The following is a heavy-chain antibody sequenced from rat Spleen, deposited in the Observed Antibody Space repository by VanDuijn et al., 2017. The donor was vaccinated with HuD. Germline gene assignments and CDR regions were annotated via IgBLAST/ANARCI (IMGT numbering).Heavy chain of an antibody. CDR2: INSAGST. V-gene: IGHV3-3*01. CDR3: AMGQLLFDY. D-gene: IGHD1-10*01. CDR1: GYSITSSYR. Sequence: EVQLQESGPGLVKPSQSLSLTCSVTGYSITSSYRWNWIRKFPGNKLEWMGYINSAGSTNYNPSLKSRISITRDTSKNQFFLQVNSVTTEDTATYYCAMGQLLFDYWGQGVMVTVSS. J-gene: IGHJ2*01.